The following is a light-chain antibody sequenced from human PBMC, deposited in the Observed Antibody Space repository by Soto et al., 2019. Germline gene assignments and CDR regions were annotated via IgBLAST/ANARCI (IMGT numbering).Light chain of an antibody. Sequence: IVLTQSPGTLSLSPGDRATLYCRASQSVSSDLAWYHQKPGQAPRLLVFGASSRVLGIPDRFSGSGSGTDFTLTISRLEPEDFAVYYCHHYGSSPLTFGQGTRLEIK. CDR1: QSVSSD. J-gene: IGKJ5*01. CDR3: HHYGSSPLT. CDR2: GAS. V-gene: IGKV3-20*01.